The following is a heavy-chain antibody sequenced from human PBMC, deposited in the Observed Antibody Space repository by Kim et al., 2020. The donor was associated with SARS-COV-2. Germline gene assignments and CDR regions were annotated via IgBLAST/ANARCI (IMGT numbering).Heavy chain of an antibody. D-gene: IGHD2-15*01. Sequence: SETLSLTCTVSGGSISSGGYYWSWIRQHPGKGLEWIGYIYYSGSTYYNPSLKSRVTISVDTSKNQFSLKLNSVTAADTAVYYCARVVVGATGWFDPWGQGTLVTVSS. J-gene: IGHJ5*02. CDR1: GGSISSGGYY. CDR2: IYYSGST. CDR3: ARVVVGATGWFDP. V-gene: IGHV4-31*03.